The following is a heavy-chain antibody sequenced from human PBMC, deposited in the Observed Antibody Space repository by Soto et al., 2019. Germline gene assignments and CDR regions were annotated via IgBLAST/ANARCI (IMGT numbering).Heavy chain of an antibody. J-gene: IGHJ6*02. CDR2: IYTSGST. V-gene: IGHV4-4*07. CDR1: GGSISSYY. Sequence: SETLSLTCTVSGGSISSYYWSWIRQPAGKGLEWIGRIYTSGSTNYNPSLKSRVTMSADTSKNQFSLKLSSVTAADTAVYYCARGGLWFGELLPYYYYGMDVWGQGTTVTVSS. D-gene: IGHD3-10*01. CDR3: ARGGLWFGELLPYYYYGMDV.